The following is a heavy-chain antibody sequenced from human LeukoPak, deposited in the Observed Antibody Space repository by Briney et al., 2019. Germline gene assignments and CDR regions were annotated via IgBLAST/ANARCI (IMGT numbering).Heavy chain of an antibody. J-gene: IGHJ4*02. Sequence: SVKVSCKASGGTFSSYAISWVRQAPGQGLEWMGRIIPILGIANYAQKFQGRVTIATDKSTSTAYMELSSLRSEDTAVYYCARGDSSSWYYFDYWGQGTLVTVSS. CDR3: ARGDSSSWYYFDY. V-gene: IGHV1-69*04. CDR2: IIPILGIA. D-gene: IGHD6-13*01. CDR1: GGTFSSYA.